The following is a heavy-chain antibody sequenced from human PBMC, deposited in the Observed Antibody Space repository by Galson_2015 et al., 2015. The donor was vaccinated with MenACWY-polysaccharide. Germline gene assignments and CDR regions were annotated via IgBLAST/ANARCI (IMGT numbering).Heavy chain of an antibody. CDR3: VKGVYSSSWYRGDY. J-gene: IGHJ4*02. D-gene: IGHD6-13*01. Sequence: SLRLSCAASGFTFSSYVMNWVRQAPGKGLEYVSGISSNGGSTYYADSVTGRFTISRDNSKNTLYLQMSSLRAEDTAVYYCVKGVYSSSWYRGDYWGQGTLVTVSS. CDR1: GFTFSSYV. CDR2: ISSNGGST. V-gene: IGHV3-64D*08.